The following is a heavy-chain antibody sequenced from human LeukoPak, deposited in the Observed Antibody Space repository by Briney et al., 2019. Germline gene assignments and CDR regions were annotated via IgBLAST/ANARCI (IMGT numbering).Heavy chain of an antibody. D-gene: IGHD6-13*01. V-gene: IGHV3-11*04. J-gene: IGHJ4*02. CDR3: VRGRTSGSSWPFDY. CDR2: IGSSGGSI. Sequence: GGSLRLSCAASGFTFNDYYMSWIRQAPGKGLEWISYIGSSGGSINYADSVKGRFTISRDNAKNSLSLQMNSLRAEDTAVYYCVRGRTSGSSWPFDYWGQGTLVTVSS. CDR1: GFTFNDYY.